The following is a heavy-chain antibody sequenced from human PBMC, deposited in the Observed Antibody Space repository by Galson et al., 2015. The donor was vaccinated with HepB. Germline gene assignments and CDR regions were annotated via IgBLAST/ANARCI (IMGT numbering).Heavy chain of an antibody. CDR3: ANSIAVAGNFDY. CDR1: GFTVSSNY. D-gene: IGHD6-19*01. Sequence: SLRLSCAASGFTVSSNYMSWVRQAPGKGLEWVSVIYSGGSTYYAEAVKGRFTISRDNSKNTLYLQMNSLRAEDTAVYYCANSIAVAGNFDYWGQGTLGTASS. J-gene: IGHJ4*02. CDR2: IYSGGST. V-gene: IGHV3-66*02.